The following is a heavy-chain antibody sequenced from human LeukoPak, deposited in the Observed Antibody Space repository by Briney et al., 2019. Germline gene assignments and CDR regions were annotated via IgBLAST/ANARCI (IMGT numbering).Heavy chain of an antibody. V-gene: IGHV3-7*01. CDR3: ARGVYSGSPSVSFYYYYYYMDV. CDR1: GFTFSSYW. J-gene: IGHJ6*03. Sequence: GGSLRLSCAASGFTFSSYWMSWVRQAPGKGLEWVATIRQDGSQKYYVDSVKGRFTISRDNAKNSLYLQMNSLRAEDTAVYYCARGVYSGSPSVSFYYYYYYMDVWGKGTTVTVSS. CDR2: IRQDGSQK. D-gene: IGHD1-26*01.